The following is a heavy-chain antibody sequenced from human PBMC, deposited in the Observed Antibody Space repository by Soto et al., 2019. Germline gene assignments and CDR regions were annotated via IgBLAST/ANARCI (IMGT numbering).Heavy chain of an antibody. Sequence: PSETLCLTCTVSNCSISSYYWSWIRQPPGEGLQWIGYIHYSGSTKYNPSLKSRVTISVDTSKNQFSLRLSSVTAADTAVYYCARVPDRWGQGTLDTVSS. CDR3: ARVPDR. CDR1: NCSISSYY. J-gene: IGHJ5*02. D-gene: IGHD2-2*01. CDR2: IHYSGST. V-gene: IGHV4-59*12.